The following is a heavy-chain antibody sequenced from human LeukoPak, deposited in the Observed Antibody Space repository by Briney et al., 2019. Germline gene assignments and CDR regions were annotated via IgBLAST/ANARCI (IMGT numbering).Heavy chain of an antibody. V-gene: IGHV4-4*07. Sequence: SETLSLTCTVSGGSISSYYWSWIRQPAGKGLEWIGRIYTSGSTNYNPYLKSRVTMSVDTSKNQFSLKLSSVTAADTAVYYCARRMATIRAFHIWGQGTMVTVSS. CDR1: GGSISSYY. CDR3: ARRMATIRAFHI. D-gene: IGHD5-24*01. J-gene: IGHJ3*02. CDR2: IYTSGST.